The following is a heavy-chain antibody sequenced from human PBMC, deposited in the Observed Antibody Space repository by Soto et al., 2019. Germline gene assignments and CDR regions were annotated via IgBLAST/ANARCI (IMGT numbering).Heavy chain of an antibody. J-gene: IGHJ2*01. V-gene: IGHV6-1*01. CDR3: ARGPLDASSSWIYWYFDL. D-gene: IGHD6-13*01. Sequence: PSQTLSLTCAISGDSVSSNSAAWNWIRQSPSRGLEWLGRTYYRSKWYNDYAVSVKSRITINPDTSKNQFSLQLNSVTPEDTAVYYCARGPLDASSSWIYWYFDLWGRGILVTVSS. CDR2: TYYRSKWYN. CDR1: GDSVSSNSAA.